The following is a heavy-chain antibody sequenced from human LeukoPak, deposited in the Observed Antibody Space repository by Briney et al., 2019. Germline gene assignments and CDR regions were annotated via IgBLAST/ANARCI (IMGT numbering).Heavy chain of an antibody. CDR3: ARDGVRGVMPSTPSYYYGMDV. J-gene: IGHJ6*02. CDR2: ISSSGSTI. D-gene: IGHD3-10*01. V-gene: IGHV3-11*01. Sequence: PGGSLRLSCAASGFTFSDYYMSWIRQAPGKGLEWVSYISSSGSTIYYADSVKGRFTISRDNAKNSLYLQMNSLRAEDTAVYYCARDGVRGVMPSTPSYYYGMDVWGQGTTVTVSS. CDR1: GFTFSDYY.